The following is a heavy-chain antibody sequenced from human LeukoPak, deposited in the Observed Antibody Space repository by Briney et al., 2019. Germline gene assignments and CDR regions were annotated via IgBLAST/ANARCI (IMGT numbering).Heavy chain of an antibody. CDR1: GGSISSGSYY. CDR2: IYTSGSS. J-gene: IGHJ3*02. V-gene: IGHV4-61*02. Sequence: SETLSLTCTVSGGSISSGSYYWSWIRQPAGKGLEWIGRIYTSGSSNYNPSLKSRVTISVDTSKNRFSLKLSSVTAADTAVYYCTSGNYYDDAFDIWGQGTMVTVSS. D-gene: IGHD1-26*01. CDR3: TSGNYYDDAFDI.